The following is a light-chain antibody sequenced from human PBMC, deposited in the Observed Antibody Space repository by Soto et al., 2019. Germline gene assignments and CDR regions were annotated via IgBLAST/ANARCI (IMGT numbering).Light chain of an antibody. V-gene: IGKV1-5*03. CDR3: HQYNGPWT. Sequence: DIQMPQSPSTLSASVGDRVTITCRASQSISTWLAWYQQRPGKAPKPLIYKASTLESGVPSRCSVCGAGTEFTLYICGLQPGDFATQYCHQYNGPWTIGEGNKVEIK. J-gene: IGKJ1*01. CDR1: QSISTW. CDR2: KAS.